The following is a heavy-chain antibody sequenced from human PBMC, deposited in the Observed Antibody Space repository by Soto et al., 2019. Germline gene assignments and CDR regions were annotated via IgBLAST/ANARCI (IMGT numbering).Heavy chain of an antibody. D-gene: IGHD4-17*01. V-gene: IGHV3-30-3*01. J-gene: IGHJ4*02. CDR1: GFTFSSYA. CDR2: ISYDGSNK. Sequence: QVQLVESGGGVVQPGRSLRLSCAASGFTFSSYAMHWVRQAPGKGLEWVAVISYDGSNKYYADSVKGRFTISRDNSKNTVYLQMNSLRAEDTAVYYCARADYGGDYFGYWGQGTLVTVSS. CDR3: ARADYGGDYFGY.